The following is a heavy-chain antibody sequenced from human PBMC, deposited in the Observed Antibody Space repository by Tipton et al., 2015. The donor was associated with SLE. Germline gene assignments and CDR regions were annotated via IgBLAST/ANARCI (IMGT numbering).Heavy chain of an antibody. D-gene: IGHD2-21*01. Sequence: TLSLTCTVSGGSISSSRHFWGWIRQPPGKGLEWIGVLYYSGNTYYNPSLKSPVTLSIDTSKNQFSLKMRSVTAADTAVYYCARAGGGDSNWFDPWGQGTLVTVSS. V-gene: IGHV4-39*07. CDR1: GGSISSSRHF. J-gene: IGHJ5*02. CDR3: ARAGGGDSNWFDP. CDR2: LYYSGNT.